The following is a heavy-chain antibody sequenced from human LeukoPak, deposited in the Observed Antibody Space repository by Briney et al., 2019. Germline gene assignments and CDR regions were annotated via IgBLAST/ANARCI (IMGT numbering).Heavy chain of an antibody. V-gene: IGHV1-69*04. CDR3: ARSGYSYGHYGMDV. CDR1: GGTFSSYA. CDR2: IIPILGIA. Sequence: SVKASCKASGGTFSSYAISWVRQAPGQGLEWMGRIIPILGIANYAQKFQGRVTITADKSTSTAYMELSSLRSEDTAVYYCARSGYSYGHYGMDVWGQGTTVTVSS. D-gene: IGHD5-18*01. J-gene: IGHJ6*02.